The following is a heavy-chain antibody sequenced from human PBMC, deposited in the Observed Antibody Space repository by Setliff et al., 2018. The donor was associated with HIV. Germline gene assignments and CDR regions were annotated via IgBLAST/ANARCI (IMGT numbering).Heavy chain of an antibody. V-gene: IGHV1-18*01. Sequence: AAVKVSCKTSGYMFIAYGMSWVRRAPGQGLGWMGWIGPYNGRTEYAQEFQGRVSLTIDTSASTAYMELRSLRSDDTAVYYCARDDGVYNYAEAFDVWGQGTMVTVSS. J-gene: IGHJ3*01. CDR3: ARDDGVYNYAEAFDV. CDR2: IGPYNGRT. D-gene: IGHD3-10*01. CDR1: GYMFIAYG.